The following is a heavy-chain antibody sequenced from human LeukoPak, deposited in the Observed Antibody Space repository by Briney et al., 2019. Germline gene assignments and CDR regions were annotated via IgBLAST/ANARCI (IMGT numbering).Heavy chain of an antibody. V-gene: IGHV4-59*01. CDR1: GGSISSYY. CDR2: IYYSGST. J-gene: IGHJ4*02. D-gene: IGHD6-13*01. CDR3: AREDLAAAGFDY. Sequence: SETLSLTCTVSGGSISSYYWSWIRQPPGKGLEWIGYIYYSGSTNYNPSLKSRVTISVDTSKNQFSLKLSSVTAADTAVYYCAREDLAAAGFDYWGQGTLVTVSS.